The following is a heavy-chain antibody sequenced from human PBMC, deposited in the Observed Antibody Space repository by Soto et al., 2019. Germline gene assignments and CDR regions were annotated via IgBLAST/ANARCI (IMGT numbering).Heavy chain of an antibody. CDR1: GGSFSGYY. CDR2: INHSGIT. V-gene: IGHV4-34*01. J-gene: IGHJ4*02. Sequence: QVQLQQWGAGLLKPSETLSLTCAVYGGSFSGYYWSWIRQPPGKGLEWIGEINHSGITNYNPSLKSRVTISVDTSKNQFSLKLSSVTAADTAVYYCAIPGEIAVYNFWGQGTLVTVSS. D-gene: IGHD6-19*01. CDR3: AIPGEIAVYNF.